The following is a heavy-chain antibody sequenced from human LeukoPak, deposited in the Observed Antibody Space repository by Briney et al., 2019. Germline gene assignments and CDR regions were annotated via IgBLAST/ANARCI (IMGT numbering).Heavy chain of an antibody. CDR1: GFAFSNYA. CDR3: AREDPAIILSLDY. V-gene: IGHV3-23*01. D-gene: IGHD2/OR15-2a*01. Sequence: GGSLRLSCTTSGFAFSNYAMSWVRQAPGKGLEWVSAISGSGDNTYYTDSVKGRFTISRDNSKNTLYLQMNSLRGDDTAVYFCAREDPAIILSLDYWGQGTLVTVSS. CDR2: ISGSGDNT. J-gene: IGHJ4*02.